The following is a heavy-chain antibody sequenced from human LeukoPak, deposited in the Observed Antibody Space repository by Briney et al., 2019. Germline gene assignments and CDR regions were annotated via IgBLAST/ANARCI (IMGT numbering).Heavy chain of an antibody. CDR1: GFTFSSYE. Sequence: PGGSLRLSCAASGFTFSSYEMNWVRHAPGKGLECVANIKEDGVGKYYVDSVKGRFTISRDNAKNSLYLQMNSLRAEDTAVYYCARAERFLEWLGHGEYFQHWGQGTLVTVSS. CDR3: ARAERFLEWLGHGEYFQH. J-gene: IGHJ1*01. D-gene: IGHD3-3*01. V-gene: IGHV3-7*01. CDR2: IKEDGVGK.